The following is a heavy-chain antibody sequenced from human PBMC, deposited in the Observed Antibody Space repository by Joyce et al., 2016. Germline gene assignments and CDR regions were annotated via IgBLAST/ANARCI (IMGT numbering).Heavy chain of an antibody. Sequence: QVQLQESGPGLVKPSQTLSLPRTVSGGSINSGAYYWSWIRQLPGKGLEWIGYMYYSGSADYNPALKSRVTISLDTSKNQFSLKLSSVTAADTAVYYCARGITIVGVITQGYFDYWGQGTLVAVSS. J-gene: IGHJ4*02. CDR3: ARGITIVGVITQGYFDY. D-gene: IGHD3-3*01. CDR2: MYYSGSA. CDR1: GGSINSGAYY. V-gene: IGHV4-31*03.